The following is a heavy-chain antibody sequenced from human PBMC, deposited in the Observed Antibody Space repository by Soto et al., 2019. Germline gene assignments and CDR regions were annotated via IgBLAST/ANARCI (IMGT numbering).Heavy chain of an antibody. V-gene: IGHV6-1*01. D-gene: IGHD3-10*01. J-gene: IGHJ6*02. CDR1: GDSVSSNSAA. CDR2: TYYRSKWYN. Sequence: PSQTLSLTCAISGDSVSSNSAAWNWIRQSPSRGLEWLGRTYYRSKWYNDYAVSVKSRITINPDTSKNQFSLQLNSVTPEDTAVYYCAREEGIAMVRGVIVYYGMDVWGQGTTVTVSS. CDR3: AREEGIAMVRGVIVYYGMDV.